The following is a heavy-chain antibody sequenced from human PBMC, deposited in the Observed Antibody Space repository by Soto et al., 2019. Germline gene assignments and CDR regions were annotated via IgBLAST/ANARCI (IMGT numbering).Heavy chain of an antibody. Sequence: EVQLLESGGTLVQPGGSLTLSCAASGFTFSTYAMAWVRQAPGKGLEWVSVVSASGLNTDYADPVKGRFYISRDNSKNTVSLHMSSLRAEDTALYYGANDRPRRTSGYFFEYWGQGTPVTVSS. D-gene: IGHD1-1*01. J-gene: IGHJ4*02. CDR2: VSASGLNT. CDR3: ANDRPRRTSGYFFEY. V-gene: IGHV3-23*01. CDR1: GFTFSTYA.